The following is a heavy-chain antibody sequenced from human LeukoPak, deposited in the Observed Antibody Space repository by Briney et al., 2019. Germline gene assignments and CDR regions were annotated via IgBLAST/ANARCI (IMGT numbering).Heavy chain of an antibody. D-gene: IGHD1-26*01. V-gene: IGHV3-33*06. CDR3: AKDPRGSYSRDYYYYMDV. CDR1: GFTFSSYG. J-gene: IGHJ6*03. Sequence: PGGSLRLSCAASGFTFSSYGMHWVRQAPGKGLEWVAVIWYGGSNKYYADSVKGRFTISRDNSKNTLYLQMNSLRAEDAAVYYCAKDPRGSYSRDYYYYMDVWGKGTTVTVSS. CDR2: IWYGGSNK.